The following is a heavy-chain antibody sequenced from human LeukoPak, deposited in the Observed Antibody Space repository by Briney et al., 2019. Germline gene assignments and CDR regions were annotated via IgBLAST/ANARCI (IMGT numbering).Heavy chain of an antibody. CDR3: ARGGVLEWLLGNFDY. D-gene: IGHD3-3*01. V-gene: IGHV4-38-2*02. Sequence: SETLSLTCTVSGYSISSGYYWGWIRQPPGKGLEWIGSIYHSGSTYYNPSLKSRVTISVDTSKNQFSLKLSSVTAADTAVYYCARGGVLEWLLGNFDYWGQGTLVTVSS. CDR1: GYSISSGYY. J-gene: IGHJ4*02. CDR2: IYHSGST.